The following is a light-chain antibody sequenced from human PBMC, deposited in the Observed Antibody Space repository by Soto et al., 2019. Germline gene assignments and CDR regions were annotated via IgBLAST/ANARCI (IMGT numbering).Light chain of an antibody. CDR1: SGHNSYA. CDR2: LNSDGSH. J-gene: IGLJ3*02. Sequence: QLVLTQPPSASASLGASVKLTCTLSSGHNSYAIAWHQQQPEKGPRYLMKLNSDGSHRKWDGIPDRFSGSSSGAERYLTISSLQSEDEADYYCQTWSTDIRVFGGGTKLTVL. CDR3: QTWSTDIRV. V-gene: IGLV4-69*01.